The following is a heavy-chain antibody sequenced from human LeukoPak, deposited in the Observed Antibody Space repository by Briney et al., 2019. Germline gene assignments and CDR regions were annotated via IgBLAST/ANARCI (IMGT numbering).Heavy chain of an antibody. Sequence: GGSQRLSCAASGFTFSSYAMSWVRQAPGKGLEWVSAISGSGGSTYYADSVKGRFTISRDNSKNTLYLQMNSLRAEDTAVYYCAKDRPIYDSSGYYYGYFDYWGQGTLVTVSS. V-gene: IGHV3-23*01. CDR1: GFTFSSYA. CDR2: ISGSGGST. CDR3: AKDRPIYDSSGYYYGYFDY. J-gene: IGHJ4*02. D-gene: IGHD3-22*01.